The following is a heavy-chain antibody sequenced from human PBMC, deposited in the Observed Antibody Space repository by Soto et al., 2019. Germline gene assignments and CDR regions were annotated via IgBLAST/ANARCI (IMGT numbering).Heavy chain of an antibody. J-gene: IGHJ3*01. V-gene: IGHV4-34*01. Sequence: PXDTLSLTWAFYGGYFSGYFLNLILQTPGKGLEWIGKVNHNGRNNYNPSLKSRVTISLDMSKNQISLKLTSVTAADTAVYYCARGGSSDWQVAFDFWGQGTMVTVSS. CDR1: GGYFSGYF. D-gene: IGHD6-19*01. CDR3: ARGGSSDWQVAFDF. CDR2: VNHNGRN.